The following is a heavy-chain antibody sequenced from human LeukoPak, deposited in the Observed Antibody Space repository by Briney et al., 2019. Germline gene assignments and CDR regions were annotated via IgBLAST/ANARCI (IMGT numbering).Heavy chain of an antibody. V-gene: IGHV4-59*01. CDR1: GGSISSYY. J-gene: IGHJ6*03. CDR2: IYYSGST. Sequence: PSETLSLTCTVSGGSISSYYWSWIRQTPGKGLEWIGYIYYSGSTNFNPSLKSRVTISVDTSKNQFSLKMSSVTAADTAVHFCARGGPPGYYYDYYMDVWGKGTTVTISS. CDR3: ARGGPPGYYYDYYMDV.